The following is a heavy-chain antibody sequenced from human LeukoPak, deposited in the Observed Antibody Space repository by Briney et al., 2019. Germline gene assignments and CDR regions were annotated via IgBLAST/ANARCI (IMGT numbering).Heavy chain of an antibody. V-gene: IGHV4-39*01. D-gene: IGHD3-22*01. CDR2: IYYSGST. CDR1: GGSISSSSYY. CDR3: ARGLGVGTMIVVVTPGRSGYDY. J-gene: IGHJ4*02. Sequence: SETLSLTCTVSGGSISSSSYYWGWIRQPPGKGLEWIGSIYYSGSTYYNPSLKSRVTISVDTSKNQFSLKLSSVTAADTAVYYCARGLGVGTMIVVVTPGRSGYDYWGQGTLVTVSS.